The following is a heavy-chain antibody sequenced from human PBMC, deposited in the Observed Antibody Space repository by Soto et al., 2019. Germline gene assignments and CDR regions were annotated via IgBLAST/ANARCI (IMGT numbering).Heavy chain of an antibody. CDR1: GFTFSSYG. CDR3: AKEGVLRFLEWLTVGDGMDV. D-gene: IGHD3-3*01. J-gene: IGHJ6*02. Sequence: QVQLVESGGGVVQPGRSLRLSCAASGFTFSSYGMHWVRQAPGKGLEWVAVISYDGSNKYYADSVKGRFTISRDNSKNTLYLQMNSLRAEDTAVYYCAKEGVLRFLEWLTVGDGMDVWGQGTTVTGSS. V-gene: IGHV3-30*18. CDR2: ISYDGSNK.